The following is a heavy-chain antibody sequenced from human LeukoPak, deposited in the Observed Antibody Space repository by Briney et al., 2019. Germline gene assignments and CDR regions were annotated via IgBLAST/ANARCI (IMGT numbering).Heavy chain of an antibody. CDR2: NADGGNT. CDR3: TKRVKYGGTWDHFAD. D-gene: IGHD1-26*01. J-gene: IGHJ4*02. V-gene: IGHV3-53*01. Sequence: GGSLRLSCAASGFTVSSDYMSWVRQAPGKGLEWVSTVNADGGNTYYADSVKGRFTISRDNSKSTLILQMNSLRVEDTALYYCTKRVKYGGTWDHFADWGQGTLVTVSS. CDR1: GFTVSSDY.